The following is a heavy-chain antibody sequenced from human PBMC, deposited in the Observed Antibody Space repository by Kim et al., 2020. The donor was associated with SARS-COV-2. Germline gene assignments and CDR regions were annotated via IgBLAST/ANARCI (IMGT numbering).Heavy chain of an antibody. CDR3: AIGKDYYYYGMDV. Sequence: YAVSVKSRITINPDTSKNQFSLQLNSVTPEDTAVYYCAIGKDYYYYGMDVWGQGTTVTVSS. J-gene: IGHJ6*02. V-gene: IGHV6-1*01. D-gene: IGHD3-10*01.